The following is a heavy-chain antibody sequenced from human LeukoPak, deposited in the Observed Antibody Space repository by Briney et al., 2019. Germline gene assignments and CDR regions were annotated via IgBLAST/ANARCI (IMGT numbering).Heavy chain of an antibody. J-gene: IGHJ4*02. D-gene: IGHD2-21*02. CDR2: INHSGSTS. CDR3: AREGPCGGDCYYDY. CDR1: GESFSGYF. V-gene: IGHV4-34*01. Sequence: SETLSLTCAVYGESFSGYFWNWIRQPPGKGLEWIGEINHSGSTSNHNPSLKSRVTMSVDTSKNQFSLKLSSVTAADTAVYYCAREGPCGGDCYYDYWGQGTLVTVSS.